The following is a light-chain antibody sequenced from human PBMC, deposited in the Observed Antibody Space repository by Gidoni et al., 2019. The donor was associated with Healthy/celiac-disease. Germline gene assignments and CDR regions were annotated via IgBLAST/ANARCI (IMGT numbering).Light chain of an antibody. J-gene: IGKJ2*01. V-gene: IGKV1-27*01. Sequence: DIQMTQSPSSLSASVGDRVTITCRASQGISNYLAWYQQKPGKVQSRFSGSGSGTDFTLTIRSLQPEDVATYYCQKYNSAPYTFGQGTKLEIK. CDR1: QGISNY. CDR3: QKYNSAPYT.